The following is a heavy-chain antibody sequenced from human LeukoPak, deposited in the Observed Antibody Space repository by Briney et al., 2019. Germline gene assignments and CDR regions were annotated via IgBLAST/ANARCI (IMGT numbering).Heavy chain of an antibody. CDR1: GFTFTSSA. J-gene: IGHJ4*02. D-gene: IGHD4-17*01. CDR2: IVVGSGNT. CDR3: AAIPYGDYRYYFDY. V-gene: IGHV1-58*02. Sequence: GASVKVSCKASGFTFTSSAMQWVRQARGQRLEWIGWIVVGSGNTNYAQKFQERVTITRDMSTSTAYMELSSLRSEDTAVYYCAAIPYGDYRYYFDYWGQGTLVTVSS.